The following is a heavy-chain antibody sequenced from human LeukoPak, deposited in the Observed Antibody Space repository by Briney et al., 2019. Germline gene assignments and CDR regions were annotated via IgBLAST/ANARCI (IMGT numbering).Heavy chain of an antibody. CDR3: AHVEGYNYFDY. V-gene: IGHV3-53*04. CDR1: GFTVSSNY. J-gene: IGHJ4*02. D-gene: IGHD5-24*01. Sequence: GGSLRLSCAASGFTVSSNYMSWVRKAPGKGLEWVSVIYSGGSTYYADSVKGRFTISRHNSKNTLYLQMNSLRAEDTAVYYCAHVEGYNYFDYWGQGTLVTVSS. CDR2: IYSGGST.